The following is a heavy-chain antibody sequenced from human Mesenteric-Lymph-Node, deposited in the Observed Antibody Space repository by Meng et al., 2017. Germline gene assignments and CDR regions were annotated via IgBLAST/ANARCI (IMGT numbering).Heavy chain of an antibody. CDR1: GGTFSSYA. CDR2: IIPIFGTA. D-gene: IGHD3-22*01. V-gene: IGHV1-69*05. J-gene: IGHJ4*02. CDR3: ARPPLLDSSGYYF. Sequence: SVKVSCKASGGTFSSYAISWVRQAPGQGLEWMGGIIPIFGTANYAQKFQGRVTITTDESTSTAYMELSSLKASDTAMYYCARPPLLDSSGYYFWGQGTLVTVSS.